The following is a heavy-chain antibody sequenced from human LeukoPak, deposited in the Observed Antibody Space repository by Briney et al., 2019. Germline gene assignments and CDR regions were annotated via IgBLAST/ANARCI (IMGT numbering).Heavy chain of an antibody. Sequence: KPSETLSLTCTVSGGSISSFYWSWIRQPPRKGLEWIGYIYHSGSTNYNPSLKSRVTISLDTSKNQFSLKLSSVTAADTAVYYCAAYSSSSHFDYWGQGTLVTVSS. CDR3: AAYSSSSHFDY. CDR1: GGSISSFY. D-gene: IGHD6-6*01. V-gene: IGHV4-59*01. CDR2: IYHSGST. J-gene: IGHJ4*02.